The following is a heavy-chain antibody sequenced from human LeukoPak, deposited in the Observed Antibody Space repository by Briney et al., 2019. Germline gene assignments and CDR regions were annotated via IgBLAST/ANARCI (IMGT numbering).Heavy chain of an antibody. CDR1: GFIFSNYY. D-gene: IGHD1-26*01. Sequence: PGGSLRLSCAASGFIFSNYYMSWIRQAPGKGLEWVSYISSSGSAIYYADSVKGRFTISRDNAKNSLYLQMNSLRAEDTAVYYCARGIIVGATQSGYFDYWGQGTLVTVSS. V-gene: IGHV3-11*01. CDR3: ARGIIVGATQSGYFDY. J-gene: IGHJ4*02. CDR2: ISSSGSAI.